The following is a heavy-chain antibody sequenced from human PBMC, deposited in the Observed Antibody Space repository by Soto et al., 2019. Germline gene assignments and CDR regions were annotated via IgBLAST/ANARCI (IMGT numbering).Heavy chain of an antibody. V-gene: IGHV3-30*18. J-gene: IGHJ4*02. CDR2: ISYDGTNK. CDR1: GFTFRNFG. D-gene: IGHD2-21*02. CDR3: AKAVPPFVVVTASDY. Sequence: GSLRLSCAASGFTFRNFGMHWVRQAPGKGLEWVAVISYDGTNKYYADSVKGRFTISRDNSKNTLYLQINSLRAEDTAVYYCAKAVPPFVVVTASDYWGQGTLVTVSS.